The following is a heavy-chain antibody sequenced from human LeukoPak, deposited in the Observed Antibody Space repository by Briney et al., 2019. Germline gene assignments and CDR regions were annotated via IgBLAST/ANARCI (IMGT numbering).Heavy chain of an antibody. CDR2: ISYDGSNK. CDR1: GFTFSSYA. V-gene: IGHV3-30-3*01. J-gene: IGHJ4*02. CDR3: ASPLYSSSWYWFDY. Sequence: GGSLRLSCAASGFTFSSYAMHWVRQAPGKGLEWVAVISYDGSNKYYADSVKGRFTISRDNSKNTLYLQMNSLRAEDTAVYYCASPLYSSSWYWFDYWGQGTLVTVSS. D-gene: IGHD6-13*01.